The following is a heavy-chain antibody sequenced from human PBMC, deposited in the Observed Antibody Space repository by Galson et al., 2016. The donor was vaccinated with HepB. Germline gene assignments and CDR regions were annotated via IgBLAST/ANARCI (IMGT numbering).Heavy chain of an antibody. CDR1: GYTFTSYV. CDR2: ITPFNGTT. Sequence: SVKVSCKASGYTFTSYVMHWVRQAPGQALEWMAWITPFNGTTNYAQKFQDRVTITRDRSMSTAYMELSSLRSEDSAIYYCARCQYISSFDYWGQGTLVTVSS. V-gene: IGHV1-45*02. CDR3: ARCQYISSFDY. D-gene: IGHD6-6*01. J-gene: IGHJ4*02.